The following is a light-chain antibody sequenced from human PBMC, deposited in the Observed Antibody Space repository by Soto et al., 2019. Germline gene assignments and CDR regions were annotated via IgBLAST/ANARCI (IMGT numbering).Light chain of an antibody. CDR2: GAS. CDR3: QQYGGSTYT. Sequence: EIVLTQSPGSLSLSPRERATLSCRASQSVSSNHLAWYQQKPGQAPRLLIYGASRRAAGIPDRFSGSGSATDFTLTISRLEPEDLAVYYCQQYGGSTYTFGQGTNVEIK. V-gene: IGKV3-20*01. CDR1: QSVSSNH. J-gene: IGKJ2*01.